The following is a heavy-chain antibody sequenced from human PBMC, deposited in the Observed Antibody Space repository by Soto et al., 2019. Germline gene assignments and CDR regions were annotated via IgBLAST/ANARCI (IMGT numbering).Heavy chain of an antibody. V-gene: IGHV1-69*13. CDR1: GGTFSSYA. CDR2: IIPIFGTA. Sequence: SVKVSCTASGGTFSSYAISWVRQAPGQGLEWMGGIIPIFGTANYAQKFQGRVTITADESTSTAYMELSSLRSEDTAVYYCARDRRQSSSSYYFDYWGQGTLVT. J-gene: IGHJ4*02. CDR3: ARDRRQSSSSYYFDY. D-gene: IGHD6-13*01.